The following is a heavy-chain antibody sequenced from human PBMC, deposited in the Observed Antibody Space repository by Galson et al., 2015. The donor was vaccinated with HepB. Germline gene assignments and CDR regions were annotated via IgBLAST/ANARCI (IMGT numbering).Heavy chain of an antibody. CDR2: ISGSGGST. V-gene: IGHV3-23*01. Sequence: SLRLSCAASGFTFSSYAMSWVRQAPGKGLEWVSAISGSGGSTYYADSVKGRFTISRDNSKNTLYLQMNSLRAEDTAVYYCAKGKSGQYVLRYFDWFYWGQGTLVTVSS. CDR1: GFTFSSYA. D-gene: IGHD3-9*01. J-gene: IGHJ4*02. CDR3: AKGKSGQYVLRYFDWFY.